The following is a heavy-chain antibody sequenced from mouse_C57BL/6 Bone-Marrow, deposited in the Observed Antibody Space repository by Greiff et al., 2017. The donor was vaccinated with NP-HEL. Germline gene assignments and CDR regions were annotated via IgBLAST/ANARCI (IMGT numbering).Heavy chain of an antibody. Sequence: QVHVKQSGPELVKPGASVKLSCKASGYTFTSYDINWVKQRPGQGLEWIGWIYPRDGSTKYNEKFKGKATLTVDTSSSTAYMELHSLTSEDSAVYFCKAPNWYFDVWGTGTTVTVSS. CDR3: KAPNWYFDV. J-gene: IGHJ1*03. CDR2: IYPRDGST. V-gene: IGHV1-85*01. CDR1: GYTFTSYD.